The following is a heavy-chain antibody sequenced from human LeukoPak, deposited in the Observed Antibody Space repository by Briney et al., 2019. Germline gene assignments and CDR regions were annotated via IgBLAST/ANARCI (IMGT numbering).Heavy chain of an antibody. V-gene: IGHV1-46*01. Sequence: GASVKVSCKASGYTFTSYYMHWVRQAPGQGLEWMGIINPSGGSTSYAQKFQGRVTMTRDMSTSTVYMELSSLRSEDTAVYYCAREVRPYSGYDQERGYSYGYFDYWGQGTLVTVSS. CDR3: AREVRPYSGYDQERGYSYGYFDY. CDR2: INPSGGST. J-gene: IGHJ4*02. CDR1: GYTFTSYY. D-gene: IGHD5-18*01.